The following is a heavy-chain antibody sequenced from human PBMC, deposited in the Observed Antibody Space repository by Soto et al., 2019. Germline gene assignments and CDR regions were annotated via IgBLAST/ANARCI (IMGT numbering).Heavy chain of an antibody. CDR2: INPSGGST. Sequence: EASVKVSCKASGYTFTSYYMHWVRQAPGQGLEWMGIINPSGGSTSYAQKFQGRVTMTRDTSTSTVYMELSSLRSEDTAVYYCARDKFYYDSSGYYIDYWGQGTLVTVSS. CDR3: ARDKFYYDSSGYYIDY. CDR1: GYTFTSYY. J-gene: IGHJ4*02. V-gene: IGHV1-46*01. D-gene: IGHD3-22*01.